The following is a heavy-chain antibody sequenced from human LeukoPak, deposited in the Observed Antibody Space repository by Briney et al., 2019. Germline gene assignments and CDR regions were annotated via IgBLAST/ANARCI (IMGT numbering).Heavy chain of an antibody. CDR1: GGTFSSYA. V-gene: IGHV1-69*05. D-gene: IGHD4-17*01. CDR2: IIPIFGTA. J-gene: IGHJ4*02. CDR3: AIDPYDYGDYESEPLDY. Sequence: SVKVSCKASGGTFSSYAISWVRQAPGQGLEWMGRIIPIFGTANYAQKFQGRVTITTDESTRTAYMEKSSLRSEDTAVYYCAIDPYDYGDYESEPLDYWGQGTLVTVSS.